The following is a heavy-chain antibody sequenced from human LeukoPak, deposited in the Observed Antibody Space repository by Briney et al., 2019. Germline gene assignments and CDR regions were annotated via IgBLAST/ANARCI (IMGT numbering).Heavy chain of an antibody. J-gene: IGHJ3*02. CDR3: ARETIAVAEDAFDI. Sequence: GGSLRLSCAASGFTFSSYNMNWVRQAPGKGLEWVSSITSGSSYIYYADSVKGRFTISRDNAKNSLYLQMNSLRAEDTAVYYCARETIAVAEDAFDIWGQGTMVTVSS. CDR2: ITSGSSYI. CDR1: GFTFSSYN. D-gene: IGHD6-19*01. V-gene: IGHV3-21*01.